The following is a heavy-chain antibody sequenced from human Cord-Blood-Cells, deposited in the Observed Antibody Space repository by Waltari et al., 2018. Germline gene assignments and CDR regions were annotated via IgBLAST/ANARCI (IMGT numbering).Heavy chain of an antibody. CDR3: AREHDIVVVPAAIDY. J-gene: IGHJ4*02. CDR1: GFTFSSYA. V-gene: IGHV3-30*04. D-gene: IGHD2-2*01. CDR2: ISYDGSNK. Sequence: QVQLVESGGGVVQPGRSLRLSCAASGFTFSSYAINWVRQAPGQGLEWVAVISYDGSNKYYADSVKGRFTISRDNSKNTLYLQMNSLRAEDTAVYYCAREHDIVVVPAAIDYWGQGTLVTVSS.